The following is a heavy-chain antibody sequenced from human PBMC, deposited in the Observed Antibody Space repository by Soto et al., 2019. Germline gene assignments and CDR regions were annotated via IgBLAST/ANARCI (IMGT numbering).Heavy chain of an antibody. CDR2: IKQDGSEK. CDR1: GFTFSSYW. J-gene: IGHJ5*02. V-gene: IGHV3-7*05. Sequence: GGSLRLSCAASGFTFSSYWMSWVRQAPGKGLEWVANIKQDGSEKYYVDSVKGRFTTSRDNAKNSLYLQMNSLRAEDTAVYYCARDRKGGFIVWFDPWGQGTLVTVSS. CDR3: ARDRKGGFIVWFDP. D-gene: IGHD1-26*01.